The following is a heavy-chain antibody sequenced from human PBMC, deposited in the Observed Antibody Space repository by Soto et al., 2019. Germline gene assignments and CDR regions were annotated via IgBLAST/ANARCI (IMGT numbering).Heavy chain of an antibody. D-gene: IGHD3-3*01. CDR3: ATDFFGVVTQCEVFYS. V-gene: IGHV3-15*01. CDR2: IKSKTDGGTT. CDR1: GFTFSNAW. Sequence: TGGSLRLSCAAYGFTFSNAWMSWVRQAPRKGLEWVGRIKSKTDGGTTDYAAPVKGRFTISRDDSKNTLYLQMNSLKTEDTAVYYCATDFFGVVTQCEVFYSWAQGNLVPVSS. J-gene: IGHJ5*01.